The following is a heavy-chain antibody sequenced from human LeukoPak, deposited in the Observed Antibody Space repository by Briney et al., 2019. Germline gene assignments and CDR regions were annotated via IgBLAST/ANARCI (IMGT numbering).Heavy chain of an antibody. D-gene: IGHD1-26*01. CDR3: ARGSSGSYYTLFDY. CDR2: ITSSSTYI. J-gene: IGHJ4*02. CDR1: GFTFSNYW. V-gene: IGHV3-21*01. Sequence: GGSLRLSCAASGFTFSNYWMSWVRQAPGKGLEWVSSITSSSTYIYYADSMKGRFTISRDNAKNSLYLQMDSLRAEDTAVYYCARGSSGSYYTLFDYWGQGTLVTVSS.